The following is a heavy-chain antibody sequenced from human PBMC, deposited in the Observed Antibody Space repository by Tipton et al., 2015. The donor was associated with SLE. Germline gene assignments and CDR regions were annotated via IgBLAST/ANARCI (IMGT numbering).Heavy chain of an antibody. V-gene: IGHV4-34*01. CDR3: ARLRDGYNYPEYFQH. CDR2: INHSGST. D-gene: IGHD5-24*01. CDR1: GGSFSGYY. J-gene: IGHJ1*01. Sequence: LRLSCAVYGGSFSGYYWSWIRQPPGKGLEWIGEINHSGSTNYNPSLKSRVTISVDTSKNQFSLKLSSVTAADTAVYYCARLRDGYNYPEYFQHWGQGTLVTVSS.